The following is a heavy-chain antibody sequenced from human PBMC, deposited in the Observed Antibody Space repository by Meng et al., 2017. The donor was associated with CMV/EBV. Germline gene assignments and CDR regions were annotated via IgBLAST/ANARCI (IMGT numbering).Heavy chain of an antibody. D-gene: IGHD3-3*01. CDR3: ASSGGYDFWSGYSYGMDV. V-gene: IGHV4-61*01. Sequence: SETLSLTCTVSGGSFSSGSYYWSWIRHPPGKGLEWIGYIYYSGSTNYNPSLKSRVTISVDTSKNQFSLKLSSVTAADTAVYYWASSGGYDFWSGYSYGMDVWGQGTTVTVSS. CDR1: GGSFSSGSYY. CDR2: IYYSGST. J-gene: IGHJ6*02.